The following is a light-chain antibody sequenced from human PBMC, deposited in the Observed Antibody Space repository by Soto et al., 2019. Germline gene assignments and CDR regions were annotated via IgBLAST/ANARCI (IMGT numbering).Light chain of an antibody. Sequence: DIQMTQSPSSLSASVGDRVTITCRASQNINSYLNWYQQKPGKAPKLLIYAASNLQSGVPSRFSGSGSGTDFTLTISSLQPEDFATYYCHQSYSFPPFTFGPGTKVDIK. J-gene: IGKJ3*01. CDR2: AAS. CDR3: HQSYSFPPFT. V-gene: IGKV1-39*01. CDR1: QNINSY.